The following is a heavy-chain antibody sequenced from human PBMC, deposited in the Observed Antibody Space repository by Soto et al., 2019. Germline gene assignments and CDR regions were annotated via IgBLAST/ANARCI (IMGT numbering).Heavy chain of an antibody. D-gene: IGHD3-22*01. J-gene: IGHJ2*01. V-gene: IGHV3-23*01. Sequence: EVQLLESGGGLVQPGGSLRLCCAASGVTFSSYAMSWVRQAPGKGLEWVSSISGSAGHTYYADSVKGRFTISRDNSKNTVNLQMDSLRAEDTAVYYCARGLRQEVVYWYFDLWGRGTLVTVSS. CDR1: GVTFSSYA. CDR2: ISGSAGHT. CDR3: ARGLRQEVVYWYFDL.